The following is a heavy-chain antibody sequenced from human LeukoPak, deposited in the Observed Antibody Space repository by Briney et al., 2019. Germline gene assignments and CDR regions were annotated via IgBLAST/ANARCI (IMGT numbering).Heavy chain of an antibody. CDR2: ISSSGYTI. V-gene: IGHV3-48*03. D-gene: IGHD3-3*01. Sequence: GGSLRLSCGASGCTFSNYDGNWVRQAPGKGLEWVSYISSSGYTIYYADSVKGRFTISRDNARNSLFLQMNTLRAEDTAVYLCARDFDFWSGGGGLDVWGQGTTVIVSS. CDR3: ARDFDFWSGGGGLDV. CDR1: GCTFSNYD. J-gene: IGHJ6*02.